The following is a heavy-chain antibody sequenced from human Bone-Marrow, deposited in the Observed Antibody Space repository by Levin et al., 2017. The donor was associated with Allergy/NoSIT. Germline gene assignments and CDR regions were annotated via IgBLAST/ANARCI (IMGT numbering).Heavy chain of an antibody. V-gene: IGHV4-59*01. CDR1: GGSISSYY. D-gene: IGHD3-16*01. J-gene: IGHJ3*02. CDR2: ISYSWST. Sequence: PSETLSLTCTVSGGSISSYYWSWIRQPPGKGLEWIGYISYSWSTNYNPSLKSRVTISVDTSTNQFSLKLSPATAADTAVYYCARDPGLHLGELAHDAFDIWGQGTMVTVSS. CDR3: ARDPGLHLGELAHDAFDI.